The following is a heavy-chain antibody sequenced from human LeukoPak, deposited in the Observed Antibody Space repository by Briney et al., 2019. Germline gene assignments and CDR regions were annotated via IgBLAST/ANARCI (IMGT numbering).Heavy chain of an antibody. Sequence: GGSLRLSCAASGFTFSSYAMNWVRQAPGKGLQWVSTITGSGGSTYYADSVKGRFTISRDNSKNTLYLQMNSLRAEDTAVFYCAKSYGDNYYYYYMDAWGKGTTVTVSS. CDR1: GFTFSSYA. D-gene: IGHD4-17*01. CDR2: ITGSGGST. CDR3: AKSYGDNYYYYYMDA. J-gene: IGHJ6*03. V-gene: IGHV3-23*01.